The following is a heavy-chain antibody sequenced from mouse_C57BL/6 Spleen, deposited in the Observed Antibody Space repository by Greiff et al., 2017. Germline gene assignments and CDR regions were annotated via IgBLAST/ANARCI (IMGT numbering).Heavy chain of an antibody. Sequence: VQLQQSDAELVKPGASVKISCKVSGYTFTDHTIHWMKQRPEQGLEWIGYIYPRDGSTKYNEKFKGQATLTADKSSSTAYMQLNSLTSEDSAVYFCARNYGSSYGYFDVWGTGTTVTVSS. J-gene: IGHJ1*03. CDR2: IYPRDGST. D-gene: IGHD1-1*01. CDR1: GYTFTDHT. V-gene: IGHV1-78*01. CDR3: ARNYGSSYGYFDV.